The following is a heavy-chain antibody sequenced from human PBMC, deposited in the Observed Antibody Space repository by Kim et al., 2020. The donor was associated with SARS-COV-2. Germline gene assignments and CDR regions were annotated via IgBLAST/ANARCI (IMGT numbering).Heavy chain of an antibody. CDR1: GYTFTSYY. Sequence: ASVKVSCKASGYTFTSYYMHWVRQAPGQGLEWMGIINPSGGSTSYAQKFQGRVTMTRDTSTSTVYMELSSLRSEDTAVYYCARDSITMVRGVTNWFDPWGQGTLVTVSS. D-gene: IGHD3-10*01. J-gene: IGHJ5*02. CDR3: ARDSITMVRGVTNWFDP. V-gene: IGHV1-46*01. CDR2: INPSGGST.